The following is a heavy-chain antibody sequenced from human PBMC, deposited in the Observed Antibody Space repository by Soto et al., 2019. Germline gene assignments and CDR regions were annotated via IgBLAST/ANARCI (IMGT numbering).Heavy chain of an antibody. V-gene: IGHV1-3*01. J-gene: IGHJ1*01. CDR3: ERDLAVVRGYSYGEYFQH. Sequence: QVQLVQSGAEVKKPGASVKVSCKASGYTFTSCAMHWVRQAPGQRLEWMGWINAGNGNTKYSQKFQGRVTITRDTSASTAYMELSSLRSEDTAVYYCERDLAVVRGYSYGEYFQHWGQGTLVTVSS. CDR1: GYTFTSCA. D-gene: IGHD5-18*01. CDR2: INAGNGNT.